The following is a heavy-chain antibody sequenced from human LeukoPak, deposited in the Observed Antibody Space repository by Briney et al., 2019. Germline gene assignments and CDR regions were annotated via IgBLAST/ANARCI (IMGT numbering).Heavy chain of an antibody. CDR2: ISYDGSNK. CDR1: GFTFSSYG. V-gene: IGHV3-30*18. CDR3: AKDEYGSGSYYHKGEPDY. J-gene: IGHJ4*02. D-gene: IGHD3-10*01. Sequence: GGSLRLSCAASGFTFSSYGMHWVRQAPGKGLEWVAVISYDGSNKYYADSVKGRFTISRDNSKNTLYLQMNSLRAEDTAVYYCAKDEYGSGSYYHKGEPDYWGQGTLVTVSS.